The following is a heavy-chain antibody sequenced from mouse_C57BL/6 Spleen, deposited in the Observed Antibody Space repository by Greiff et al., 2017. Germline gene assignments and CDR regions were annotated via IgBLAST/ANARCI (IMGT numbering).Heavy chain of an antibody. CDR1: GYAFSSSW. J-gene: IGHJ3*01. CDR3: SYGGPFAY. Sequence: QVQLQESGPELVKPGASVKISCKASGYAFSSSWMNWVKQRPGKGLGWIGRIYPGDGDTNYKGKFKGKATLTADKSSSTAYMQLSSLTSEDYAVYFCSYGGPFAYWGQGTLVTVSA. CDR2: IYPGDGDT. V-gene: IGHV1-82*01. D-gene: IGHD1-1*02.